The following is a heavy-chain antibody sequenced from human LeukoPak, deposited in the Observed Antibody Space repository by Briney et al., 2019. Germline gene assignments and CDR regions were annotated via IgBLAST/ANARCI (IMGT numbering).Heavy chain of an antibody. CDR3: AKGDPYGDFDY. CDR2: ISYDGSNK. Sequence: GGSLRLSCAASGFTFSSYGMHWVRQAPGKGLEWVAVISYDGSNKYYADSVKGRFTISRDNSKNTLYLQMNSLRAEDTAVYYCAKGDPYGDFDYWGQGTLVTVSS. V-gene: IGHV3-30*18. D-gene: IGHD4-17*01. J-gene: IGHJ4*02. CDR1: GFTFSSYG.